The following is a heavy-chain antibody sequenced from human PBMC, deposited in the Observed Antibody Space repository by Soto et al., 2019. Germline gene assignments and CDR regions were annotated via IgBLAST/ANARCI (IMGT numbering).Heavy chain of an antibody. CDR1: GYTFTSYG. V-gene: IGHV1-18*04. Sequence: ASVKVSCKASGYTFTSYGISWVRQAPGQGLEWMGWISAYNGNTNYAQKLQGRVTMTTDTSTSTAYMELRSLRSDDTAVYYCARDAKVYYDSSGYYPFDYWGQGTLVTVSS. CDR2: ISAYNGNT. CDR3: ARDAKVYYDSSGYYPFDY. D-gene: IGHD3-22*01. J-gene: IGHJ4*02.